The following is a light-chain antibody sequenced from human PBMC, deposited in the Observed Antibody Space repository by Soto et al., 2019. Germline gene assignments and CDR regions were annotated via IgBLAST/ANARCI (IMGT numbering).Light chain of an antibody. Sequence: DIQMTQSPSTVSASVGDRITITCRASQSINTWLAWYRQRPGEAPQLLIYDVFTLAMGVPSRFSGSGSGTDFTLSISRLQPDDFATVYCQQYQTYSRTFGQGTKVEVK. J-gene: IGKJ1*01. CDR1: QSINTW. CDR2: DVF. CDR3: QQYQTYSRT. V-gene: IGKV1-5*01.